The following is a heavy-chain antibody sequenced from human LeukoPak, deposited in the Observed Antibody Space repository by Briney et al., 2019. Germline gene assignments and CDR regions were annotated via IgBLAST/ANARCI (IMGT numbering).Heavy chain of an antibody. D-gene: IGHD4-17*01. J-gene: IGHJ1*01. CDR2: ISGGGGST. CDR1: GFTFSSYA. Sequence: PGGSLRLSCAASGFTFSSYAMSWVRQAPGKGLEWVPAISGGGGSTYYADSVKGRFTISRDNSKNTLYLQMNSLRAEDTAVYYCAKTLAGEALEYFQHWGQGTLVTVSS. CDR3: AKTLAGEALEYFQH. V-gene: IGHV3-23*01.